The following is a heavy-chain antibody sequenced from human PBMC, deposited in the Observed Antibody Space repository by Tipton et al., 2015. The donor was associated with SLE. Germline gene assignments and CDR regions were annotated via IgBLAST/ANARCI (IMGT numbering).Heavy chain of an antibody. V-gene: IGHV4-34*01. J-gene: IGHJ6*03. Sequence: TLSLTCAVYGGSFSGYYWSWIRQPPGKGLEWIGEINHSGSTNYNPSPKSRVTISVDTPKNQFSLKLSSVTAADTAVYFCARVSGSYLYYYYYYYMDVWGKGTTVTVSS. CDR1: GGSFSGYY. CDR3: ARVSGSYLYYYYYYYMDV. D-gene: IGHD1-26*01. CDR2: INHSGST.